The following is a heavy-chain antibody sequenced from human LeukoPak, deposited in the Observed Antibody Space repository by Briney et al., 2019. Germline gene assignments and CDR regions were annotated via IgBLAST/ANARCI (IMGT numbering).Heavy chain of an antibody. CDR2: IRYDGSNK. J-gene: IGHJ6*03. V-gene: IGHV3-30*02. Sequence: GGSLRLSCVASGFTFSSYGMHWVRQPPGKGLEWVAFIRYDGSNKYYADSVKGRFTISRDNSKNTLYLQMNSLRAEDTAVYYCTKINYDSSGYYSYDYYYYYMDVWGKGTTVTVSS. CDR1: GFTFSSYG. CDR3: TKINYDSSGYYSYDYYYYYMDV. D-gene: IGHD3-22*01.